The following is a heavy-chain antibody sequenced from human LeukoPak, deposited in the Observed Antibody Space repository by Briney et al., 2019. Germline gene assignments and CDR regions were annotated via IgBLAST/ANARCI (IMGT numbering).Heavy chain of an antibody. CDR3: ARSSSSSYYYYMDV. D-gene: IGHD6-6*01. V-gene: IGHV3-66*02. J-gene: IGHJ6*03. Sequence: GGSLRLSCAASGFTVSDNFMSWVRQAPGKGLEWVSVIYSGDSTYYGDSVKGRFTVSRDNSKNTLYLQMYSLRAEDTAVYYCARSSSSSYYYYMDVWGKGATVTVSS. CDR2: IYSGDST. CDR1: GFTVSDNF.